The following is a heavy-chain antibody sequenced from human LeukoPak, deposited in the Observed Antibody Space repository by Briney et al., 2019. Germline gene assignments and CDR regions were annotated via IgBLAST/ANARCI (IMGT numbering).Heavy chain of an antibody. J-gene: IGHJ4*02. Sequence: GGSLRLSCAASGFTFSSYAMSWVRQPPGKGLEWVSAISGSGGSTYYADSVKGRFNISRDNSKNTLYLQMNSLRAEDTAVYYCAKLPVIAVAGTGLFDYWGQGTLVTVSS. CDR2: ISGSGGST. V-gene: IGHV3-23*01. D-gene: IGHD6-19*01. CDR1: GFTFSSYA. CDR3: AKLPVIAVAGTGLFDY.